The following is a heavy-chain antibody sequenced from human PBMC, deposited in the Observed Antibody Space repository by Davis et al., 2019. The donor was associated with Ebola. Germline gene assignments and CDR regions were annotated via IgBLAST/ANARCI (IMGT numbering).Heavy chain of an antibody. V-gene: IGHV4-4*09. CDR3: ARNGSSSFSRYHYYGMDV. CDR2: TYSSGST. Sequence: PSETLSLTCTVSGDSISSYYWSWIRQPAGKGLEWIGHTYSSGSTNYNPSLRSRVTISIDTSKNQVSLNLNSVTAADTAVYYCARNGSSSFSRYHYYGMDVWGQGTTVTVSS. J-gene: IGHJ6*02. D-gene: IGHD2-2*01. CDR1: GDSISSYY.